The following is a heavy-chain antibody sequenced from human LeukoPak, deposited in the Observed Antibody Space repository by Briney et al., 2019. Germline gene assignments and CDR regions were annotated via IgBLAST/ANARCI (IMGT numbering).Heavy chain of an antibody. CDR2: ISGSGDST. J-gene: IGHJ4*02. CDR3: AKGGVYGDYYFDY. CDR1: EFTFSSFA. D-gene: IGHD4-17*01. V-gene: IGHV3-23*01. Sequence: GGSLRLSCAASEFTFSSFAMTWVRQAPGKGLEWVSSISGSGDSTYYADSVKGRFTISRDNSKDTLFLQMNSLRAEDTAVYYCAKGGVYGDYYFDYWGQGTLVTVSS.